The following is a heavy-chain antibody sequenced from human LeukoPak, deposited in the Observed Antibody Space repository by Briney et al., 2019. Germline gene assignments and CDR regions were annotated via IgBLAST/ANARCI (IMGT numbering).Heavy chain of an antibody. CDR2: IIPSDGFT. V-gene: IGHV1-46*01. D-gene: IGHD1-26*01. CDR3: ARKVGATIDY. J-gene: IGHJ4*02. Sequence: ASVKVSCKASGYTFSTYYVHWVRQAPGQGLEWMGMIIPSDGFTSYAQKFQGRVTMTRDMSTSTAYMELRSLRSDDTAVYYCARKVGATIDYWGQGTLVTVSS. CDR1: GYTFSTYY.